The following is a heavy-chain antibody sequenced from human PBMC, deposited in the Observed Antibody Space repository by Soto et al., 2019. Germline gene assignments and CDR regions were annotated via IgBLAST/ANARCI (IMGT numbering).Heavy chain of an antibody. CDR1: GESVSSHSAS. J-gene: IGHJ3*01. V-gene: IGHV6-1*01. CDR2: TYYRSKWYS. Sequence: PLQTLSLTCALSGESVSSHSASWNWVSHSQSRGLEWLGRTYYRSKWYSDYAVSGESRIANDPDTSKNQFSLQFVSIAPDDTAIYFCARAVLPTDNAVVTWVQGTVVTVSS. D-gene: IGHD4-17*01. CDR3: ARAVLPTDNAVVT.